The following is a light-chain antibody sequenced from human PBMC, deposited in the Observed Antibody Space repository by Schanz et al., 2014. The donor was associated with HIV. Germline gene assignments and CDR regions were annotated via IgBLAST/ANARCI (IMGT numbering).Light chain of an antibody. CDR1: QGISSY. J-gene: IGKJ4*01. V-gene: IGKV1-9*01. CDR3: QQLSSYPLT. CDR2: AAS. Sequence: IQLTQSPSSLSTSVGDRVTITCRASQGISSYLAWYQQKPGEAPKLLIYAASTLHSGVPSRFSGRGSGTDFTLTISSLQPEDFATYYCQQLSSYPLTFGGGTKVEIK.